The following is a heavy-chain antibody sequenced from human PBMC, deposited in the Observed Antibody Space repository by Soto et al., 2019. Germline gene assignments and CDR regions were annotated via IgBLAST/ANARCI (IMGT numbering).Heavy chain of an antibody. CDR2: IIPIFGTA. J-gene: IGHJ4*02. CDR1: GGTFSSYA. Sequence: QVQLVQSGAEVKKPGSSVKVSCKASGGTFSSYAISWVRQAPGQGLEWMGGIIPIFGTANYAQKFQGRVTITAGGSTGRASMVLRSLRSEATAWYYCAGDRVGWRDGANVGYWGQGTRVTVSS. V-gene: IGHV1-69*12. D-gene: IGHD1-26*01. CDR3: AGDRVGWRDGANVGY.